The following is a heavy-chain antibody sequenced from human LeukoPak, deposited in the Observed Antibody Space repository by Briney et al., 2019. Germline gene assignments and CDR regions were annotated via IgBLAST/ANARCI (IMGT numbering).Heavy chain of an antibody. CDR3: ARSAVGTSCCTAVDY. J-gene: IGHJ4*02. CDR2: ISTSGDRT. D-gene: IGHD1-26*01. CDR1: GFTFSTYA. V-gene: IGHV3-23*01. Sequence: GGSLRLSCAASGFTFSTYAMTWLRQAPGKGLEWVSGISTSGDRTYYADSVRGRLTISRDNSKNTLYLQMNSLRAEDTAEYYCARSAVGTSCCTAVDYWGQGTLVTVSS.